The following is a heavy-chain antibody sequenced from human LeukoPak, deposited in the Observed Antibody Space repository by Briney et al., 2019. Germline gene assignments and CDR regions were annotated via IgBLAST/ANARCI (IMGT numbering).Heavy chain of an antibody. Sequence: GGTLRLSCAASGFTFSSYSVNWVRQAPGKGLEWVSSISSTSSYIYYADSVKGRFTISRDNAKNSLFLQMNSLRAEDTAVYYCARDPLEGSWYFDLWGRGTLVTVSS. CDR2: ISSTSSYI. CDR1: GFTFSSYS. J-gene: IGHJ2*01. D-gene: IGHD5-24*01. V-gene: IGHV3-21*01. CDR3: ARDPLEGSWYFDL.